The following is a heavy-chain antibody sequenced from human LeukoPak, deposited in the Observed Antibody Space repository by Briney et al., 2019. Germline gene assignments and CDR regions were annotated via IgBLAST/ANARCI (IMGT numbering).Heavy chain of an antibody. CDR1: GFTFSSYW. V-gene: IGHV3-74*01. CDR3: ARVYYDYVWGSYRLRSYFDY. J-gene: IGHJ4*02. Sequence: PGGSLRLSCAASGFTFSSYWIHWVRQAPGKGLVWVSRINSEGSSTSYADSVKGRFTISRDNAKNTLYLQMNSLRAEDTAVYYCARVYYDYVWGSYRLRSYFDYWGQGTLVTVSS. CDR2: INSEGSST. D-gene: IGHD3-16*02.